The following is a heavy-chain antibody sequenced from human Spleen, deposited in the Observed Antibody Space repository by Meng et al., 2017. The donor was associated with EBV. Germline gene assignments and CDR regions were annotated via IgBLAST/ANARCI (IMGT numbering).Heavy chain of an antibody. CDR2: ISYDASYK. CDR3: VAVIRSPQDDY. Sequence: VQLVESVGGLVKPGWSLRFSCAAAGFAFDDYSMNWVRQAPGKGLEWVTTISYDASYKYYADSLKGRFTISRDNSKNTLYLQMNSLRGEDTAVYYCVAVIRSPQDDYWGQGTLVTVSS. D-gene: IGHD2-21*01. V-gene: IGHV3-30*03. CDR1: GFAFDDYS. J-gene: IGHJ4*02.